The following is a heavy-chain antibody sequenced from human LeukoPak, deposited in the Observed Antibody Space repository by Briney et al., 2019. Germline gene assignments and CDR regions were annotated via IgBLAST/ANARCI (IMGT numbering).Heavy chain of an antibody. J-gene: IGHJ4*02. D-gene: IGHD3-9*01. Sequence: GGSLRLSCAASGFTFSSYWMSWVRQAPGKGLEWVANIKQDGSEKYYVDSVKGRFTISRDNAKNSLCLQMNSRRAEDTAVYYCARGPDLTGYYYFDYWGQGTLVTVSS. CDR1: GFTFSSYW. V-gene: IGHV3-7*01. CDR2: IKQDGSEK. CDR3: ARGPDLTGYYYFDY.